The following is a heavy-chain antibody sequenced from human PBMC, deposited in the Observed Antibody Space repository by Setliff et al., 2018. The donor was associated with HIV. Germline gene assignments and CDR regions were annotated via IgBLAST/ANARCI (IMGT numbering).Heavy chain of an antibody. CDR3: VTSPGSFTSVDETQAGDY. Sequence: ASVKVSCKAPGNSFNGDFLNWVRQAPGQGLEWMGNIKLSSGGTKFAQKFLGRGTMTRDTSTNTAFMELRRLNSDDTATYFCVTSPGSFTSVDETQAGDYWGPGTLVTVSS. J-gene: IGHJ4*02. V-gene: IGHV1-2*02. D-gene: IGHD6-25*01. CDR1: GNSFNGDF. CDR2: IKLSSGGT.